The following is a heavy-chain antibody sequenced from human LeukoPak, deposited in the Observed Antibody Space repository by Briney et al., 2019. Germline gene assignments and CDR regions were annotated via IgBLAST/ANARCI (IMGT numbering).Heavy chain of an antibody. D-gene: IGHD6-19*01. Sequence: SETLSLTCTVSGGSISSYYWGWIRQPPGKGLEWIGSIFYSGNTYYNPSLKSRITISVDTSKNQFSLKLSSVTAADTAVYYCARVAVAGTSFDYWGQGTLVTVSS. CDR1: GGSISSYY. CDR2: IFYSGNT. J-gene: IGHJ4*02. CDR3: ARVAVAGTSFDY. V-gene: IGHV4-39*01.